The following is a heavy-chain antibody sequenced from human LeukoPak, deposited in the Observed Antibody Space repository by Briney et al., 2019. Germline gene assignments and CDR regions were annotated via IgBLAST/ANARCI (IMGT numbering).Heavy chain of an antibody. D-gene: IGHD1-1*01. CDR1: GFPFSSYV. J-gene: IGHJ4*02. V-gene: IGHV3-33*01. Sequence: PGRSLRLSCAASGFPFSSYVMHWLRQAPGKGLEWVAVIWFDGGKIYYADSVKGRFTISRDNSKNTLYLQMNSLRAEDTAVYYCTTIDYWGQGTLVTVSS. CDR3: TTIDY. CDR2: IWFDGGKI.